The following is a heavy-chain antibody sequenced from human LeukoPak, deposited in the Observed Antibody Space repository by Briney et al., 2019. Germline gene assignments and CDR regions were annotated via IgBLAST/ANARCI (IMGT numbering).Heavy chain of an antibody. J-gene: IGHJ4*02. CDR3: TTDSPPMVRGVDY. V-gene: IGHV3-15*01. CDR2: IKSKTDGGTT. CDR1: GFTFSNAW. Sequence: GGSLRLSCAASGFTFSNAWMSWVRQAPGKGLEWVGRIKSKTDGGTTDYAAPVKGRFTISRDDSKNTLYLQMNSLKTEDTAVYYCTTDSPPMVRGVDYWGQGTLVTVSS. D-gene: IGHD3-10*01.